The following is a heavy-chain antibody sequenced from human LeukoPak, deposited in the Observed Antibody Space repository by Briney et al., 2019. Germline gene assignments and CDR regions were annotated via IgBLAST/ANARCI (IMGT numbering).Heavy chain of an antibody. CDR1: GFTFSSYS. J-gene: IGHJ4*02. CDR2: ISSSSSYT. D-gene: IGHD6-13*01. CDR3: ARGGAVIAAGFDY. V-gene: IGHV3-21*06. Sequence: GGSLRLPCAASGFTFSSYSMHWVRQAQGKGLEWVSSISSSSSYTDYGDSVKGRFTISRDNAKNSLDLQMNSLRAEDTAVYFCARGGAVIAAGFDYWGQGTLVTVSS.